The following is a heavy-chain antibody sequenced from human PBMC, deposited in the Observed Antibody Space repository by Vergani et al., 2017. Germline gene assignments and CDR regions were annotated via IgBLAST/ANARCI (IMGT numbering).Heavy chain of an antibody. CDR1: GFTSSYYG. CDR2: ISYDGTQE. D-gene: IGHD1-1*01. Sequence: QVHLVESGGGVVQPGRSLRLSCVVSGFTSSYYGMHWVRQAPGKGLEWVAVISYDGTQEYYADAVKGRFTISRDNSKSTLYLQMNSLRTEDTAVYYCATKRCGTPGCQIGYFREWGQGTLVTGSS. J-gene: IGHJ1*01. CDR3: ATKRCGTPGCQIGYFRE. V-gene: IGHV3-30*03.